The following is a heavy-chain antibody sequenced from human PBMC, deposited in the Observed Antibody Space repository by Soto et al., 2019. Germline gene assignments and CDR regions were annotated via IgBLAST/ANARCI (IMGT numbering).Heavy chain of an antibody. CDR2: IWYDGSNK. Sequence: GGSMRLSCAASGFTFSSSGMHWVRRAPGKGLEWVAVIWYDGSNKYYADSVKGRFTISRDNSKNTLYLQMNSLRAEDTAVYYCARSYGDYVLSYFYYYMDVWGKGTTVTVSS. V-gene: IGHV3-33*01. CDR3: ARSYGDYVLSYFYYYMDV. CDR1: GFTFSSSG. D-gene: IGHD4-17*01. J-gene: IGHJ6*03.